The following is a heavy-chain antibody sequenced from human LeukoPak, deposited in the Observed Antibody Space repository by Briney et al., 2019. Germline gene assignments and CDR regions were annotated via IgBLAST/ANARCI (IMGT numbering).Heavy chain of an antibody. D-gene: IGHD4-17*01. Sequence: GSLRLSCAASGFTFSSYAMSWVRQAPGKGLEWVSAISGSGGSTYYADSVKGRFTISRDNSKNTLYLQMNSLRAEDTAVYYCAKEGGIYGDYGLYYFDYWGQGTLVTVSS. V-gene: IGHV3-23*01. CDR3: AKEGGIYGDYGLYYFDY. CDR2: ISGSGGST. J-gene: IGHJ4*02. CDR1: GFTFSSYA.